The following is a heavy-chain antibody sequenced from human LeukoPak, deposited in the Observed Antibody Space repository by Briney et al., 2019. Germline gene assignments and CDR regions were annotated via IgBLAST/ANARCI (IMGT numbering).Heavy chain of an antibody. D-gene: IGHD3-22*01. CDR2: ISGSGGST. V-gene: IGHV3-23*01. J-gene: IGHJ4*02. Sequence: GGSLRLSCAASGFTFSSYVMSWVRQAPGKGLEWVSAISGSGGSTYYADSVKGRFTISRDNAKNSLYLQMNSLRAEDTAVYYCAKLIVVVSYYFDYWGQGTLVTVSS. CDR3: AKLIVVVSYYFDY. CDR1: GFTFSSYV.